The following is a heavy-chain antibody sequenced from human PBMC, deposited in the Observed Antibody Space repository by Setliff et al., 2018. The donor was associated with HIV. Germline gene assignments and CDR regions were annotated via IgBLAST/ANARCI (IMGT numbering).Heavy chain of an antibody. V-gene: IGHV3-11*04. CDR1: GFTFSDYY. CDR3: ASSNVVVVTASVSDAFDI. Sequence: GGSLRLSCAASGFTFSDYYMSWLRQAPGKGLEWVSYISSSGSTIYYADSVKGRFTISRDNAKNTLFLQMNSLRAEDTAVYYCASSNVVVVTASVSDAFDIWGQGTMVTVSS. J-gene: IGHJ3*02. CDR2: ISSSGSTI. D-gene: IGHD2-21*02.